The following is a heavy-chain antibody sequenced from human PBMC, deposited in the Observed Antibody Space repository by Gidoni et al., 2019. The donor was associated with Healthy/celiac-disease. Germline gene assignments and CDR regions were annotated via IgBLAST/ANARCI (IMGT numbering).Heavy chain of an antibody. CDR2: IIPILGIA. J-gene: IGHJ6*02. CDR1: GGTFSSYT. Sequence: QVQLVHSGAEVKKPGSSVKVSCKASGGTFSSYTISWVRQAPGQGLEWMGRIIPILGIANYAQKFQGRVTITADKSTSTAYMELSSLRSEDTAVYYCARDSGSYSYYYYGMDVWGQGTTVTVSS. D-gene: IGHD1-26*01. V-gene: IGHV1-69*04. CDR3: ARDSGSYSYYYYGMDV.